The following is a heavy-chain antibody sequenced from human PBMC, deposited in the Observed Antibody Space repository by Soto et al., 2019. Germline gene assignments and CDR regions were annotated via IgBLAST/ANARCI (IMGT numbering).Heavy chain of an antibody. Sequence: EAQLVESGGGLVQPGGSLRLSCAASGFTFSNYEMHWVRQAPGKGLEYVSGISNNGANTDYAKSVKGRFTITRDNSENTLKHQIGSMRAEDMALYYCARRGYGSRWPNVYMDVWGKGTTVTVSS. CDR3: ARRGYGSRWPNVYMDV. CDR2: ISNNGANT. CDR1: GFTFSNYE. V-gene: IGHV3-64*01. D-gene: IGHD6-13*01. J-gene: IGHJ6*03.